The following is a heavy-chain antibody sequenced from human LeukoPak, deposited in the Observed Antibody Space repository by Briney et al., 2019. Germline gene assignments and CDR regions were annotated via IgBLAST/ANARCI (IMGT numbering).Heavy chain of an antibody. CDR2: ISRTGNSI. V-gene: IGHV3-48*03. D-gene: IGHD3-10*01. CDR3: AGSYYNVFDY. Sequence: GGSLRLSCAASGFTLTSYEMNWVRLAPGKGLEWISYISRTGNSIYYADSVKGRFTVSRDSAKNSLYLQMNSLRAEDTAVYYCAGSYYNVFDYWGQGTLVTVSS. J-gene: IGHJ4*02. CDR1: GFTLTSYE.